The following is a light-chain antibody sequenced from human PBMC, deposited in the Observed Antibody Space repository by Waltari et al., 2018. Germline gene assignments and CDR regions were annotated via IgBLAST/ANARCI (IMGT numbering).Light chain of an antibody. CDR3: SSFTTTNSWV. CDR2: DVN. J-gene: IGLJ3*02. CDR1: SSDVGAYNY. Sequence: ALAQPASVSGSPGQSISISCTGTSSDVGAYNYVSWYQQHPGKAPRLMIYDVNNRPSGVVNRFSGSKSGNTASLTISGLQAEDEADYYCSSFTTTNSWVFGGGTKLTVL. V-gene: IGLV2-14*03.